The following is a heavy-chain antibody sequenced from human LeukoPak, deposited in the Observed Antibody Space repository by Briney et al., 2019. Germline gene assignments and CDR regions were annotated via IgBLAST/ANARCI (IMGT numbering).Heavy chain of an antibody. J-gene: IGHJ1*01. CDR1: GFTFDDYA. D-gene: IGHD2-2*01. CDR3: ARTSVEGYCSSTSCYSAEYFQH. CDR2: ISWNSGSI. Sequence: GGSLRLSCAASGFTFDDYAMHWVRQAPGKGLEWVSGISWNSGSIGYADSVKGRFTISRDNSKNTLYLQMGSLRAEDMAVYYCARTSVEGYCSSTSCYSAEYFQHWGQGTLVTVSS. V-gene: IGHV3-9*03.